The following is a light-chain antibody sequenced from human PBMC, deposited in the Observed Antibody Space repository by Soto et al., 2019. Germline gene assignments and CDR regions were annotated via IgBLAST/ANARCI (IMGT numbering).Light chain of an antibody. J-gene: IGKJ2*01. CDR1: QGISSY. V-gene: IGKV1-9*01. CDR3: QQFNSYPHT. Sequence: DIQLTQSPSFLSASVGDRVTITCRASQGISSYLAWYQQKPGKAPKLLIYAASTLLSGVPSRFSGSGSGTEFTLTIGRLQPEDFATYYCQQFNSYPHTFGQGTELEIK. CDR2: AAS.